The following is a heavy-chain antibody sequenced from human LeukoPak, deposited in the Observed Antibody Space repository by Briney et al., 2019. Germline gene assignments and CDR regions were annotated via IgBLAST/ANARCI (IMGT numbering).Heavy chain of an antibody. CDR3: ARVYCSSTSCWFDP. J-gene: IGHJ5*02. D-gene: IGHD2-2*01. CDR2: IYTGGST. CDR1: GGSISSGSYY. V-gene: IGHV4-61*02. Sequence: QVQLQESGPGLVKPSQTLSLTCTVSGGSISSGSYYWGWLRQPAGKGLEWIGRIYTGGSTNYNPSLKSRVTISVDTSKNQFSLKLSSVTAADTAVYYCARVYCSSTSCWFDPWGQGTLVTVSS.